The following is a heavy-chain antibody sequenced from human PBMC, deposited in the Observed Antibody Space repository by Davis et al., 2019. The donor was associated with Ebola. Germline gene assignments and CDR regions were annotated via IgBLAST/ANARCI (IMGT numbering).Heavy chain of an antibody. J-gene: IGHJ4*02. V-gene: IGHV1-2*06. Sequence: ASVKVSCKASGYTFTGYYMHWVRQAPGQGLEWMGRINPNSGGTNYAQKLQGRVTMTTDTSTSTAYMELRSLRSDDTAVYYCARGITMVREQFWEDYWGQGTLVTVSS. CDR1: GYTFTGYY. CDR3: ARGITMVREQFWEDY. D-gene: IGHD3-10*01. CDR2: INPNSGGT.